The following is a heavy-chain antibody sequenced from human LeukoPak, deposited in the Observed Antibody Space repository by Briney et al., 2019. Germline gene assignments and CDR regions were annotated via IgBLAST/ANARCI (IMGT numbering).Heavy chain of an antibody. CDR3: ARVDDYGDYGRFDP. CDR2: IYHSGST. V-gene: IGHV4-30-2*01. D-gene: IGHD4-17*01. J-gene: IGHJ5*02. CDR1: GGSISSGGSS. Sequence: PSQTLSLTCAVSGGSISSGGSSWSWIRQPPGKGLEWIGYIYHSGSTYYNPSLKSRVTISVDRSKNQFSLKLSSVTAADTAVYYCARVDDYGDYGRFDPWGQGTLVTVSS.